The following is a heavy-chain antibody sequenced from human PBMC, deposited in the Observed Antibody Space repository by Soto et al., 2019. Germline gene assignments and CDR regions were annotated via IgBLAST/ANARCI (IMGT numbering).Heavy chain of an antibody. Sequence: QVQLVESGGGVVQPGRSLRLSCAASGFIFSSYGMHWVRQTPGKGLEWVAVIWYDGSNEYYADSVKGRFTISRDNSKNTLYLQMNSLRAEDTAVYYCAREQLTRGANYYGIDVWGQGTTVTVSS. CDR1: GFIFSSYG. V-gene: IGHV3-33*01. J-gene: IGHJ6*02. CDR2: IWYDGSNE. CDR3: AREQLTRGANYYGIDV. D-gene: IGHD1-1*01.